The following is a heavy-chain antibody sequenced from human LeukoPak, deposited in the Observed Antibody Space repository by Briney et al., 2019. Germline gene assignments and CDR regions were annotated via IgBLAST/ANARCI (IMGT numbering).Heavy chain of an antibody. J-gene: IGHJ4*02. CDR2: INPNSGGT. V-gene: IGHV1-2*02. Sequence: EASVKVSCKASGYTFTGYYMHWVRQAPGQGLEWMGWINPNSGGTNYAQKFQGRVTMTRDTSISTAYMELSRLRSDDTAVYYCARDRYSSGSGDYWGQGTLVTVSS. CDR3: ARDRYSSGSGDY. D-gene: IGHD6-19*01. CDR1: GYTFTGYY.